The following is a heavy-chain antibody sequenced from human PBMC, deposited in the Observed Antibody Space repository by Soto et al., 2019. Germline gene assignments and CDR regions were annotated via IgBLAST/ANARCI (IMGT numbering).Heavy chain of an antibody. D-gene: IGHD6-19*01. CDR1: GGSISNYY. J-gene: IGHJ4*02. Sequence: SETVSLTCTVSGGSISNYYWSWIRQPPGKGLEWIGYIYYSGSINYNPSLKSRVTISEDTSKNQFSLKMSSVTAADTAVYYCAREIAVAGTHYFDYWGQGTLVTVSS. CDR2: IYYSGSI. V-gene: IGHV4-59*01. CDR3: AREIAVAGTHYFDY.